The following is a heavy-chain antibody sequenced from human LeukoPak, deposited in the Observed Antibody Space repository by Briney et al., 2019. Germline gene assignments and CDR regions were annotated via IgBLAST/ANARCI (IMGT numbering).Heavy chain of an antibody. Sequence: ASVKVSCKASGCTFTDYLLHWVRQAPGQGLEWMGWIDTKSGATKFAQKFQARVTMTSDTSITTAYMDLSSLTSDDTAVYYCVTNDVGLHTGLGYWGQGTLVTVSS. D-gene: IGHD1-26*01. CDR1: GCTFTDYL. CDR2: IDTKSGAT. J-gene: IGHJ4*02. V-gene: IGHV1-2*02. CDR3: VTNDVGLHTGLGY.